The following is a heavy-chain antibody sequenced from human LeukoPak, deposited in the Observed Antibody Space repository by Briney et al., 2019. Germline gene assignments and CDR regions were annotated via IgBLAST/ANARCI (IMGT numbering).Heavy chain of an antibody. Sequence: PSETLSLTCAVYGGSFSGYYWSWIRQPPGKGLEWIGEINHSGSTNYNPSLKSRVTISVDTSKNQFSLKLSSLTAADTAVYYCSSQGYYYGMDVWGQGTTVTVSS. CDR2: INHSGST. CDR3: SSQGYYYGMDV. V-gene: IGHV4-34*01. CDR1: GGSFSGYY. J-gene: IGHJ6*02.